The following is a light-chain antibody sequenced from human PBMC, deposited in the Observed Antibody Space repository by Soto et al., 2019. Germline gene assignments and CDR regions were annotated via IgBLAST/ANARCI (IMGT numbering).Light chain of an antibody. CDR1: SSDVGAYNA. V-gene: IGLV2-23*01. J-gene: IGLJ1*01. Sequence: QSALAQPASVSGSPGQSITISCTGTSSDVGAYNAVSWYQQHPGKAPQVIIYQGSKRPSGVSNRFSGSVSGNAASLTASGLQAEDEAEYFCCSSAPESTYVFGTGTKLTVL. CDR2: QGS. CDR3: CSSAPESTYV.